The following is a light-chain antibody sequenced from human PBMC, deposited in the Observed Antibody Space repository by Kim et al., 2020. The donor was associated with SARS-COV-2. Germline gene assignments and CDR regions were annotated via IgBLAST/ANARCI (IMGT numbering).Light chain of an antibody. CDR3: QYYASSTWA. CDR1: QSVDSSS. CDR2: GAS. J-gene: IGKJ1*01. Sequence: SQGEGATLSCRVSQSVDSSSLAWYQQKPGQAPRLLIYGASTRATGITDRFSGTGSGTDFTLTISRLELEDFAVYYCQYYASSTWAFGQGTKVDIK. V-gene: IGKV3-20*01.